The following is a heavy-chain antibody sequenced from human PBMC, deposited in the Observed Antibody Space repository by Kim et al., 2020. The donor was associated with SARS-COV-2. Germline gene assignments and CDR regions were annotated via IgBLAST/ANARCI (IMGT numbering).Heavy chain of an antibody. CDR2: VYYSGST. CDR3: ARHAPNTSNRPFDD. CDR1: GGSISSSSYY. Sequence: SETLSLTCTVSGGSISSSSYYWGWIRQPPGKGLQWIGSVYYSGSTHYNPSLKSRVTISVDTSKNQFSLILSSVTAADTAVFYCARHAPNTSNRPFDDWGQGTLVTVSS. J-gene: IGHJ4*02. V-gene: IGHV4-39*01. D-gene: IGHD2-2*02.